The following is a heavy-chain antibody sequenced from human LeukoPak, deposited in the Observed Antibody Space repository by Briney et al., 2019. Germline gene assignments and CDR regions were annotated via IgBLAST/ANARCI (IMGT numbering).Heavy chain of an antibody. CDR3: ARGSLTGYGDYAVPFDY. Sequence: SETLSLTCAVYGGSFRGYYWSWIRQPPGKGLEWIGEINHSGSTNHNPSLKSRVTISVDTSKNQFSLKLSSVTAADTAVYYCARGSLTGYGDYAVPFDYWGQGTLVTVSS. J-gene: IGHJ4*02. V-gene: IGHV4-34*01. CDR1: GGSFRGYY. CDR2: INHSGST. D-gene: IGHD4-17*01.